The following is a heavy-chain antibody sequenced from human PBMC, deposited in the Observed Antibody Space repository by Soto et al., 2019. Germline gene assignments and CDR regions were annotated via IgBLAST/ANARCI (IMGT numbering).Heavy chain of an antibody. CDR3: ARNSPDYYSPGAFDI. Sequence: PGGSLRLSCAASGFTFSSYSMNWVRQAPGKGLEWVSYISSSSSTIYYADSVKGRFTISRDNAKNSLYLQMNSLRDEDTAVYYCARNSPDYYSPGAFDIWGQGTMVTVSS. CDR2: ISSSSSTI. D-gene: IGHD2-21*01. CDR1: GFTFSSYS. J-gene: IGHJ3*02. V-gene: IGHV3-48*02.